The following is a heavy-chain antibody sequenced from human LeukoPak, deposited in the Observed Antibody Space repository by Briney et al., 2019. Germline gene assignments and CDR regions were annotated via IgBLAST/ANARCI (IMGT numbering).Heavy chain of an antibody. J-gene: IGHJ4*02. CDR2: VYGSGYT. CDR3: ARETSLAGFASGLGFNY. CDR1: GASISGWY. D-gene: IGHD6-19*01. V-gene: IGHV4-59*01. Sequence: SETLSLTCTVSGASISGWYWSWIRQPPGKGLEWIGYVYGSGYTNYNPSLKSRVTKSIDTSKNHFSLKLTSVTAADTATYYCARETSLAGFASGLGFNYWGQGILVTVSS.